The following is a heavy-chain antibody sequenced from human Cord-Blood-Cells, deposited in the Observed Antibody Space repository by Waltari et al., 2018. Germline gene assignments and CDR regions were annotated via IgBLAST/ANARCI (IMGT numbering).Heavy chain of an antibody. CDR1: GFTFSSYA. Sequence: EVQLLESGGGLVQPGGSLRLSCAASGFTFSSYAMSWVRQAPGQGLEWVSAISGSGGSTYYADSVKGRFTISRDNSKNTRYLQMNSLRAEDTAVYYCAKGAARFLFAFDIWGQGTMVTVSS. J-gene: IGHJ3*02. CDR2: ISGSGGST. D-gene: IGHD6-6*01. CDR3: AKGAARFLFAFDI. V-gene: IGHV3-23*01.